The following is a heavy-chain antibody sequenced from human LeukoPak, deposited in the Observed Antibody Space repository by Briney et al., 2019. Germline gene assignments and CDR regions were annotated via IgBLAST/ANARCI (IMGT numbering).Heavy chain of an antibody. CDR3: ARSEEGYSSSVGY. V-gene: IGHV3-21*01. Sequence: PGGPLRLSCAASGFTFSSYSMNWVRQAPGKGLEWVSSISSSSSYIYYADSVKGRFTISRDNAKNSLYLQMNSLRAEDTAVYYCARSEEGYSSSVGYWGQGTLVTVSS. CDR2: ISSSSSYI. CDR1: GFTFSSYS. J-gene: IGHJ4*02. D-gene: IGHD6-13*01.